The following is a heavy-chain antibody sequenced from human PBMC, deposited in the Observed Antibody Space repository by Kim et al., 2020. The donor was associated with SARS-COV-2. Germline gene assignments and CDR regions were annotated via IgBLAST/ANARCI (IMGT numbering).Heavy chain of an antibody. CDR2: ISAYNGNT. V-gene: IGHV1-18*01. Sequence: ASVKVSCKASGYTFTSYGISWVRQAPGQGLEWMGWISAYNGNTNYAQKLQGRVTMTTDTSTSTAYMELRSLRSDDTAVYYCARYTDGSGSYYRDGYYYGMDVWGQGTTVTVSS. CDR3: ARYTDGSGSYYRDGYYYGMDV. CDR1: GYTFTSYG. J-gene: IGHJ6*02. D-gene: IGHD3-10*01.